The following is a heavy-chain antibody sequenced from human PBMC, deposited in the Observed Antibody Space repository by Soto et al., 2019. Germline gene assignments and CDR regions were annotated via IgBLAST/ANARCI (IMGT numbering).Heavy chain of an antibody. CDR2: IYYIGIX. Sequence: PSETLSLTCTVSCGSISSVGYYWSWIRQHPGKCLEWIGYIYYIGIXXYNPSLKXXVTISVDTSNXQFSLXLISVTAADTAVYYCARTPDHWCQGTLVTVSS. CDR3: ARTPDH. V-gene: IGHV4-31*01. CDR1: CGSISSVGYY. D-gene: IGHD2-15*01. J-gene: IGHJ4*02.